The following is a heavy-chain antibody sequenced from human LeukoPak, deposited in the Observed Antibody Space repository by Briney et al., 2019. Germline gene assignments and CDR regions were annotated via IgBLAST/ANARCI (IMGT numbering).Heavy chain of an antibody. CDR1: GFTFRSHG. J-gene: IGHJ6*04. V-gene: IGHV3-23*01. CDR3: AELGITMIGGV. D-gene: IGHD3-10*02. CDR2: ISPNGVIT. Sequence: GGSLRLSCVASGFTFRSHGMNWVRQAPGKGLEWVSGISPNGVITYYADSVKGRSTISRDNAKNSLYLQMNSLRAEDTAVYYCAELGITMIGGVWGKGTTVTISS.